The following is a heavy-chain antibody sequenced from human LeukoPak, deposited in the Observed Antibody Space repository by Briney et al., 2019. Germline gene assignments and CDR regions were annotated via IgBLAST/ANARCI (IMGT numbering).Heavy chain of an antibody. D-gene: IGHD3-10*01. CDR3: ARVHRGDV. J-gene: IGHJ6*02. CDR1: GGSISSSSHY. V-gene: IGHV4-39*01. Sequence: SETLSLTCTVSGGSISSSSHYWGWIRQPPGKGLEWIGSISYSGSTYYNPSLKSRVTISVDTSKTQFSLKLSSVTAADTAVYYCARVHRGDVWGQGTTVTVSS. CDR2: ISYSGST.